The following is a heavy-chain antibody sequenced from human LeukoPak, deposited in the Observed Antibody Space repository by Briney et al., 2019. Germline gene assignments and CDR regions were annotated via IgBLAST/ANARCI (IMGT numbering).Heavy chain of an antibody. D-gene: IGHD3-9*01. Sequence: GGSLRLSCAASGFTSSSYAMSWVRQAPGKGLEWVSAISGSGGSTYYADSVKGRFTISRDNSKNTLYLQMNSLRAEDTAVYYCAKARLRYFDWLFDYWGQGTLVTVSS. V-gene: IGHV3-23*01. CDR3: AKARLRYFDWLFDY. CDR1: GFTSSSYA. J-gene: IGHJ4*02. CDR2: ISGSGGST.